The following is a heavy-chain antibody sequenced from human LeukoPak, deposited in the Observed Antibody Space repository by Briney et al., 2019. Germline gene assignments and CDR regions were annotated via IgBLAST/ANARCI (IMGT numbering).Heavy chain of an antibody. D-gene: IGHD2-21*02. CDR2: IKQDGSEK. V-gene: IGHV3-7*01. CDR1: GFTFSSYW. Sequence: GGSLRLCCAASGFTFSSYWMSWDRQAPGKGLEWVANIKQDGSEKYYVDSVKGRFTISRDNAKNSLYLQMNSLRAEDTAVYYCARDGAYCGGDCYTAPYYWGQGTLVTVSS. CDR3: ARDGAYCGGDCYTAPYY. J-gene: IGHJ4*02.